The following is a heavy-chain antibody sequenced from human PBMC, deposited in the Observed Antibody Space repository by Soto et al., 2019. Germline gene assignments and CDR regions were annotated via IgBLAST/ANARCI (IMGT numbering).Heavy chain of an antibody. CDR3: ARGDLLTIFGWGGFDY. J-gene: IGHJ4*02. CDR1: GDSISSGYY. D-gene: IGHD3-3*01. Sequence: SETLSLTCAVSGDSISSGYYWAWIRQPPGKGLEWIGSIYHSGTTYYNPSLKSRVTISVDTSKNQFSLKLSSVTAADSAVYYCARGDLLTIFGWGGFDYWGQGNLVTVSS. V-gene: IGHV4-38-2*01. CDR2: IYHSGTT.